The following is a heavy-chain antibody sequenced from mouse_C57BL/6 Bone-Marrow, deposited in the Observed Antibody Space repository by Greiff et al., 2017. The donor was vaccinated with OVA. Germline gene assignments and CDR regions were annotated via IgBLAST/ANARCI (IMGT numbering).Heavy chain of an antibody. Sequence: EVQLQQSGPVLVKPGASVKMSCKASGYTFTDYYMNWVKQSHGKSLEWIGVINPYNGGTSYNQKFKGKATLTVDKSSSTAYMELNSLTSEDSAVYYCARSGYYGSSGDYFDYWGQGTTLTVSS. V-gene: IGHV1-19*01. D-gene: IGHD1-1*01. J-gene: IGHJ2*01. CDR2: INPYNGGT. CDR3: ARSGYYGSSGDYFDY. CDR1: GYTFTDYY.